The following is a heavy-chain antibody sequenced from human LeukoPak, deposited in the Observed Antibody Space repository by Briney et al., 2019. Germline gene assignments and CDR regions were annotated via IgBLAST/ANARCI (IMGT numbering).Heavy chain of an antibody. V-gene: IGHV1-18*01. Sequence: GASVKVSCKASGYTFTSYGISWVRQAPGQGLEWMGWISAYNGNTDYAQRLQGRVTMTTDTSTSTAYMELRSLRSDDTAVYYCAIAVAGPEYSQHWGQGTLVTVSS. D-gene: IGHD6-19*01. J-gene: IGHJ1*01. CDR3: AIAVAGPEYSQH. CDR2: ISAYNGNT. CDR1: GYTFTSYG.